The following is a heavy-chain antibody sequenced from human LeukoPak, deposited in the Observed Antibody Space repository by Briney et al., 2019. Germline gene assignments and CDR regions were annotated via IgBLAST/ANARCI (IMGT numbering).Heavy chain of an antibody. Sequence: PGGSLRLSCAASGFTVSSNYMSWVRQAPGKGLEWVSVIYSGGSTYYADSVKGRFTISRDNSKNTLYLQMDSLRAEDTAVYYCAKIRYSSGWFSFDYWGQGTLVTVSS. CDR1: GFTVSSNY. V-gene: IGHV3-53*01. J-gene: IGHJ4*02. CDR3: AKIRYSSGWFSFDY. CDR2: IYSGGST. D-gene: IGHD6-19*01.